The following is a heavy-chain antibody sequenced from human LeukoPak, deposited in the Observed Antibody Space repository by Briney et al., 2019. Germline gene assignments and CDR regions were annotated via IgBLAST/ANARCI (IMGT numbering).Heavy chain of an antibody. Sequence: ASVKVSCKASGGTFSSYAISWVRQAPGQGLEWMGGIIPIFGTANYAQKFQGRVTITADESTSTAYMELSSLRSEDTAVYYCARPDAAVADPHYYYGMDVWGKGTTVTVPS. CDR1: GGTFSSYA. V-gene: IGHV1-69*13. D-gene: IGHD6-19*01. CDR3: ARPDAAVADPHYYYGMDV. J-gene: IGHJ6*04. CDR2: IIPIFGTA.